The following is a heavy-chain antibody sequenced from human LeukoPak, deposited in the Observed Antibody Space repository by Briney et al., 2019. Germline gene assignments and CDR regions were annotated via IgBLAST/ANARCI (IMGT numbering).Heavy chain of an antibody. Sequence: ASVKVSCKASGYTFTGYYMHWVRQAPGQGLEWMGWINPNSGGTNYAQKFQGRVTMTRDTSISTAYMELSRLRSDDTAVYYCARGVGLYSSGSDYWGQGTLVTVSS. CDR1: GYTFTGYY. CDR3: ARGVGLYSSGSDY. J-gene: IGHJ4*02. CDR2: INPNSGGT. V-gene: IGHV1-2*02. D-gene: IGHD6-19*01.